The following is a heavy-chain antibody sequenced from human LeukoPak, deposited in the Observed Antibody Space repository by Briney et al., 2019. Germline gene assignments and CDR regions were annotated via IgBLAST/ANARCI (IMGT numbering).Heavy chain of an antibody. CDR2: IYPGDSDT. V-gene: IGHV5-51*01. J-gene: IGHJ4*02. CDR3: AGLVGYCSGGSCYHFDY. Sequence: GESLKISCKGSGYSFTSYWIGWVGQMPGKGLEWMGIIYPGDSDTRYSPSFQGQVTISADKSISTAYLQWSSLKASDTAMYYCAGLVGYCSGGSCYHFDYWGQGTLVTVSS. CDR1: GYSFTSYW. D-gene: IGHD2-15*01.